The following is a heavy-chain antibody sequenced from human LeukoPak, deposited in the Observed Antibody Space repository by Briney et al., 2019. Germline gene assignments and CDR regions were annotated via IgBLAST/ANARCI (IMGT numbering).Heavy chain of an antibody. J-gene: IGHJ3*01. Sequence: GGSLRLSCAASGFTFSNYAMTWVRLAPGKGLEWVSSIRGSGGGTSYADSVKGRFTMYRDNSRDTLYLQMNNLRAEDTAVYYCGRDPNGDYIGAFDYWGQGTLVTVSS. CDR3: GRDPNGDYIGAFDY. V-gene: IGHV3-23*01. D-gene: IGHD4-17*01. CDR1: GFTFSNYA. CDR2: IRGSGGGT.